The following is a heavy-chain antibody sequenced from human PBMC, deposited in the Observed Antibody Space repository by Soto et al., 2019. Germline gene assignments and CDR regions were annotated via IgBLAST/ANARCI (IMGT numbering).Heavy chain of an antibody. CDR3: ARQKYRSPSYYYGMDV. Sequence: SVKVSCKASGVTFSRYAISWVRQSPGQGLEWMGGIIPIFGTANYGQKFQGRVTITADESTSTAYMELSSLRSEDTAVYYCARQKYRSPSYYYGMDVWGQGTTVTVS. V-gene: IGHV1-69*13. CDR1: GVTFSRYA. J-gene: IGHJ6*02. CDR2: IIPIFGTA. D-gene: IGHD6-6*01.